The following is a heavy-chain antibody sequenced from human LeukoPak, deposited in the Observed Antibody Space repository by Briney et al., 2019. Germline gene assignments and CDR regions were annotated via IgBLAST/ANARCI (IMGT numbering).Heavy chain of an antibody. V-gene: IGHV1-69*01. CDR1: GGTFSSYA. CDR2: IIPIFGTA. D-gene: IGHD2-2*01. J-gene: IGHJ4*02. CDR3: ASVLRYCSSTSCPGYYFGY. Sequence: SVKVSCKASGGTFSSYAISWVRQAPGQGLEWMGGIIPIFGTANYAQKFQGRVTITADESTSTAYMELSSLRSEDTAVYYCASVLRYCSSTSCPGYYFGYWGQGTLVTVSS.